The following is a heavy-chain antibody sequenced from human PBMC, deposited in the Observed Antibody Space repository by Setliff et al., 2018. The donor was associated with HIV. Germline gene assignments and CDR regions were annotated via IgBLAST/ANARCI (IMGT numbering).Heavy chain of an antibody. D-gene: IGHD3-22*01. J-gene: IGHJ4*02. V-gene: IGHV4-38-2*02. CDR3: ARVGWDYYDSSGVGEFDY. CDR2: IYYSGRT. Sequence: SETLSLTCTVSGYSISSGYYWGWIRQPPGKGLEWIGSIYYSGRTYYNPSLKSRVTISVDTSKNQFSLKLSSVTAADTAVYYCARVGWDYYDSSGVGEFDYWGQGTLVTVS. CDR1: GYSISSGYY.